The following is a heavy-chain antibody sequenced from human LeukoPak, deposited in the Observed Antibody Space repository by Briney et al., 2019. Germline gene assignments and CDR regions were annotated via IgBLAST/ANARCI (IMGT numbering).Heavy chain of an antibody. CDR1: GGSISSSSYY. Sequence: SETLSLTRTVSGGSISSSSYYWGWIRQPPGKGLEWIGSIYYSGSTYYNPSLKSRVTISVDTSKNQFSLKLSSVTAADTAVYYCARVAGLPAASYYFDYWGQGTLVTVSS. CDR2: IYYSGST. J-gene: IGHJ4*02. CDR3: ARVAGLPAASYYFDY. D-gene: IGHD2-2*01. V-gene: IGHV4-39*07.